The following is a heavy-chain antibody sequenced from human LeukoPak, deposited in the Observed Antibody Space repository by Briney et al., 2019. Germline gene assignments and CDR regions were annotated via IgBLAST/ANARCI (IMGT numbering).Heavy chain of an antibody. Sequence: HSGGSLRLSCAASGFTFSSYAMSWVRQAPGKGLEWVSAISGSGGSTYYADSVKGRFTISRDNSKSTLYLQMNSLRAEDTAVYYCAKDPTYYYDISGRSTPFDYWGQGTLVTVSS. CDR1: GFTFSSYA. J-gene: IGHJ4*02. CDR3: AKDPTYYYDISGRSTPFDY. CDR2: ISGSGGST. D-gene: IGHD3-22*01. V-gene: IGHV3-23*01.